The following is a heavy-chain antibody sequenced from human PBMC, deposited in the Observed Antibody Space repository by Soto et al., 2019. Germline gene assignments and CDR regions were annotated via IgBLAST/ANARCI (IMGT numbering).Heavy chain of an antibody. CDR1: GFTFSSYA. V-gene: IGHV3-23*01. Sequence: EVQLLESGGGLVQPGGSLRLSCAASGFTFSSYAMSWVRQAPGKGLEWVSAISGSGGSTYYADSVKGRFTISRDNSKNTLYLQMNSLRAEDTAVYYCTDSSSWYSAAMRFDYWGQGTLVTVPS. CDR2: ISGSGGST. D-gene: IGHD6-13*01. CDR3: TDSSSWYSAAMRFDY. J-gene: IGHJ4*02.